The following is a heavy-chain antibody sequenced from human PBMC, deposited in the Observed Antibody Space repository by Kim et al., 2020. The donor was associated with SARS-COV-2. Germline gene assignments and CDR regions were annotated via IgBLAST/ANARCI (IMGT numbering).Heavy chain of an antibody. Sequence: ASVKVSCKASGYTFTSYGISWVRQAPGQGLEWMGWISAYNGNTNYAQKLQGRVTMTTDTSTSTAYMELRSLRSDDTAVYYCAREGPLEQWLVAGLDYWGQGTLVTVSS. CDR3: AREGPLEQWLVAGLDY. CDR1: GYTFTSYG. D-gene: IGHD6-19*01. J-gene: IGHJ4*02. V-gene: IGHV1-18*01. CDR2: ISAYNGNT.